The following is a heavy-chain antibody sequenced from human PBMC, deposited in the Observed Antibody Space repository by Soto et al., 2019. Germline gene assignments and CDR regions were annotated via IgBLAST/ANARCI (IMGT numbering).Heavy chain of an antibody. CDR3: ARDRKYYYYGKDV. CDR1: GFIFSSHT. V-gene: IGHV3-48*02. J-gene: IGHJ6*01. Sequence: PGGSLRLSCAASGFIFSSHTMNWVRQAPGKGMVLVSFISSSGSAIYYADSVKGLFTISRDNAKNSLYLHQSRLTDEDSAVYYCARDRKYYYYGKDVWGQGTTVTVSS. CDR2: ISSSGSAI.